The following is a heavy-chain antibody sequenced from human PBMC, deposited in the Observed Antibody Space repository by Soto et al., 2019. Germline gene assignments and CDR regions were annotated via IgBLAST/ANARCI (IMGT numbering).Heavy chain of an antibody. D-gene: IGHD2-8*01. J-gene: IGHJ3*02. CDR3: ARVDCTNGVCYRALNAFDI. V-gene: IGHV4-31*03. Sequence: QVQLQESGPGLVKPSQTLSLTCTVSGGSISSGGYYWSWIRQHPGKGLEWIGYIYYSGSTYYNPSLKGRVTISVDTSKNQFSLKLSSVTAADTAVYYCARVDCTNGVCYRALNAFDIWGQGTMVTVSS. CDR2: IYYSGST. CDR1: GGSISSGGYY.